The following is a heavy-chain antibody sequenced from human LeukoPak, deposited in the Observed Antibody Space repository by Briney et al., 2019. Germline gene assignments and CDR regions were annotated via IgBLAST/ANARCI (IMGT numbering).Heavy chain of an antibody. D-gene: IGHD5-12*01. V-gene: IGHV1-2*02. CDR2: INPNHGGT. Sequence: GASVKVSCKASGYTFTGYYMHWVRQAPGQGLEWMGWINPNHGGTNYAQEFQGTVTMTRATSISTAYMELSRLRSDDTAVDYCARLLGRSGYEYDWGPGTLVTVSS. J-gene: IGHJ4*02. CDR1: GYTFTGYY. CDR3: ARLLGRSGYEYD.